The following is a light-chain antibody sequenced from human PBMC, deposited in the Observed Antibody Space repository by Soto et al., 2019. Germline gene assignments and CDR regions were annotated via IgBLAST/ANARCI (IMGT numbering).Light chain of an antibody. CDR1: QSIATSQ. CDR3: QQSYNTPT. Sequence: EIVLTQSPGTLSLSPGERATLFCRASQSIATSQLAWYQQKPGQAPRLLIHGASTRATGFPARFSGSGSGTHFTLTINSLQPEDFGTYSCQQSYNTPTFGQGTKVDIK. CDR2: GAS. J-gene: IGKJ1*01. V-gene: IGKV3D-7*01.